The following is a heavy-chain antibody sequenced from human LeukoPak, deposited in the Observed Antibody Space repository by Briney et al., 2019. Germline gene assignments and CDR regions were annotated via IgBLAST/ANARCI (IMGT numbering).Heavy chain of an antibody. J-gene: IGHJ5*02. D-gene: IGHD3-10*01. CDR3: ARLSYGSWDWFDP. CDR2: IYYSGST. Sequence: SETLSLTCTVSGGSISSYYWSWIRQPPGKGLEWIGYIYYSGSTNYNPSLKSRVTISVDTSKNQFSLKLSSVTVADTAVYYCARLSYGSWDWFDPWGQGTLVTVSS. CDR1: GGSISSYY. V-gene: IGHV4-59*01.